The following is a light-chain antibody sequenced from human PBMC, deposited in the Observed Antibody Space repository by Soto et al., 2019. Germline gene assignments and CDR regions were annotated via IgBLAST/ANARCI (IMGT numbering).Light chain of an antibody. V-gene: IGKV3-15*01. J-gene: IGKJ4*01. CDR1: QSVGSN. CDR3: QQFNIWPHMLS. Sequence: IVVTQSPATLSVSPGERVTLSRRASQSVGSNLAWYQQRPGQAPRLLIYDASTRATGIPDRFSGSGSGTEFTLTISSLQSEDFAVYYCQQFNIWPHMLSFGGGTKLEMK. CDR2: DAS.